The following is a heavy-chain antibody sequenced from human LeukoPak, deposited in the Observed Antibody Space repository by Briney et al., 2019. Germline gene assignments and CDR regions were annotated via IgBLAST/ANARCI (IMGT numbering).Heavy chain of an antibody. J-gene: IGHJ4*02. CDR2: ISGSGDIT. CDR1: GFTFSSYA. CDR3: AKDRTSNWYYFDY. V-gene: IGHV3-23*01. D-gene: IGHD6-13*01. Sequence: PGGSLRLSCAASGFTFSSYAMSWVRQAPGKRLEWVSAISGSGDITYSADSVKGRFTISRDNSKNTLYLQMNSLRAEDTAVYYCAKDRTSNWYYFDYWGQGILVTVSS.